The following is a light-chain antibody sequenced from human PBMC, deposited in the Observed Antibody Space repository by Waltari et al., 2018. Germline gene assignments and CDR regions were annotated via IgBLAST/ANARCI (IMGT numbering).Light chain of an antibody. CDR1: ESNVTY. J-gene: IGKJ4*01. CDR2: AAS. CDR3: QQSYTPRA. Sequence: DIQITQSPASLSAFVGDRVTISCRASESNVTYLSWYQQKPGKAPKRLIYAASSLQSGVPSRFSGSGSGTDFTLTISSLQTEDFATYSGQQSYTPRALGGGTKVAIK. V-gene: IGKV1-39*01.